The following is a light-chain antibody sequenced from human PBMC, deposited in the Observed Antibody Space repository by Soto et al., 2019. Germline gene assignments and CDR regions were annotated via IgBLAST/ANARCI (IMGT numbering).Light chain of an antibody. J-gene: IGKJ1*01. V-gene: IGKV1-5*01. CDR1: QSISRW. Sequence: DIQMTQSPSTVSASVGDRVTITCRASQSISRWLAWYQQKPGRAPNLLIYDASSLETGVPSRLSGSGSGTHLTLTISSMQPDDFATYYCQHYTAHSPSSFGQVTKVDIK. CDR3: QHYTAHSPSS. CDR2: DAS.